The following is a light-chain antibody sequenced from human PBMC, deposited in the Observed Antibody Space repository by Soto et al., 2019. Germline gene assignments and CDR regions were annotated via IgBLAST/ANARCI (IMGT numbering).Light chain of an antibody. CDR1: QDIGNY. CDR2: EAS. J-gene: IGKJ2*01. CDR3: QQYEGLPYT. V-gene: IGKV1-33*01. Sequence: DIQMTQSPSSLSASIGDRVTMTCQASQDIGNYLNWFQQRPGRAPKLLIYEASHLQPGVPSRFSGRHSGADFTLTISSLLPEDVATYYCQQYEGLPYTFGRGTKLEIK.